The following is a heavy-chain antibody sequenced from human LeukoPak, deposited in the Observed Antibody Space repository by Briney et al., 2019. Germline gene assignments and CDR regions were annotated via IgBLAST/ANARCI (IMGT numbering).Heavy chain of an antibody. Sequence: ASVKVSCEASGDTIKYNGISWLRQAPGQGLEWVGGIIPVFRRPNYAQKFQDRVTITTDESSRTVYMELRSLRSEDTAVYYCARGKCSGDCYIFSWFDPWGPGTLVTVSS. D-gene: IGHD2-21*02. CDR3: ARGKCSGDCYIFSWFDP. CDR2: IIPVFRRP. CDR1: GDTIKYNG. J-gene: IGHJ5*02. V-gene: IGHV1-69*05.